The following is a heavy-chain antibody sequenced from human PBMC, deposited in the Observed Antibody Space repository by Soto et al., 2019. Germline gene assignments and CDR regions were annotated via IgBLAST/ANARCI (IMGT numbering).Heavy chain of an antibody. CDR2: ISGSGGST. CDR1: GFTFSSYA. CDR3: AKCRSVRSSSSDY. J-gene: IGHJ4*02. V-gene: IGHV3-23*01. Sequence: EVQLLESGGGLVQPGGSLRLSCAASGFTFSSYAMSWVRQAPGKGLEWVSGISGSGGSTYYADSVKGRFTISRDNSKNTLYLQMNSLRAEDTAVYYCAKCRSVRSSSSDYWGQGTLVTVSS. D-gene: IGHD6-6*01.